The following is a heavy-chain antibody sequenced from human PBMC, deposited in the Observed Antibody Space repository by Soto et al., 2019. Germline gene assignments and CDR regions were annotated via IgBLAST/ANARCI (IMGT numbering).Heavy chain of an antibody. CDR1: GFTFSSYG. J-gene: IGHJ4*02. V-gene: IGHV3-33*01. Sequence: GESLKISCAASGFTFSSYGMHWVRQAPGKGLEWVAVIWYDGSNKYYADSVKGRFTISRDNSKNTLYLQMNSLRAEDTAVYYCARPRGVRGVIISSFDYWGQGTLVTVSS. CDR3: ARPRGVRGVIISSFDY. CDR2: IWYDGSNK. D-gene: IGHD3-10*01.